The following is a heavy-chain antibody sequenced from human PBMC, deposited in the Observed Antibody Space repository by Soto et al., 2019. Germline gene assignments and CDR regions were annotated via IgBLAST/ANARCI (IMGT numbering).Heavy chain of an antibody. CDR3: AGEKVGTTGIDF. J-gene: IGHJ4*02. Sequence: QAQLVQSGAEVKKPGASVKVSCKASGYTFTGYDINWVRQATGQGLEWMGWMNPNSGNTGYAQNFQGRVTMTRDNSITTAYMELTSLRDDDSAVYYCAGEKVGTTGIDFWGQRTLVTGSS. CDR2: MNPNSGNT. CDR1: GYTFTGYD. V-gene: IGHV1-8*01. D-gene: IGHD1-26*01.